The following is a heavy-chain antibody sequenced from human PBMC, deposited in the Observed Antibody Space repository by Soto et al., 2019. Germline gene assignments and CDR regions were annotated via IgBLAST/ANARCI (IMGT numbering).Heavy chain of an antibody. CDR1: GFSLSISGVG. CDR3: AHRTYYYDTSAYAFDY. D-gene: IGHD3-22*01. CDR2: IYWDDDK. Sequence: QITLKESGPTLVKPTQTLTLNCTFSGFSLSISGVGVGWIRQPPGKALEWLALIYWDDDKRYSPSLKSRLTITKDIIKNQVVLTMTNMDPVDTATYYCAHRTYYYDTSAYAFDYWGQGTLVTVSS. V-gene: IGHV2-5*02. J-gene: IGHJ4*02.